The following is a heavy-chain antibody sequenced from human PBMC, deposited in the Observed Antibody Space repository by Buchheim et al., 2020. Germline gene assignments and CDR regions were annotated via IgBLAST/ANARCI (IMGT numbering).Heavy chain of an antibody. CDR3: ARGRTYYDILTGYRGEYYYYYYGMDV. J-gene: IGHJ6*02. V-gene: IGHV4-34*01. D-gene: IGHD3-9*01. CDR1: GGSFSGYY. Sequence: QVQLQQWGAGLLKPSETLSLTCAVYGGSFSGYYWSWIRQPPGKGLEWIGEINHSGSTNYNPSLKSRVNISVDTSKNQFSLKLSSVTAADTAVYYCARGRTYYDILTGYRGEYYYYYYGMDVWGQGTT. CDR2: INHSGST.